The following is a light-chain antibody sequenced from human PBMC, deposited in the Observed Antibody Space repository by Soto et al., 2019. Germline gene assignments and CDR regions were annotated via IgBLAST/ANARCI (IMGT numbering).Light chain of an antibody. J-gene: IGKJ2*01. CDR3: QQYNNWPPRT. CDR1: QSVSSN. V-gene: IGKV3-15*01. CDR2: GAS. Sequence: EIVMTQSPATLSVSPGERATLSCRASQSVSSNLAWYQQKHGQAPRLLIYGASTRATGIPARFSGSGSGTEFTLTISSLQFEDFAVYYCQQYNNWPPRTFGQGTKLEIK.